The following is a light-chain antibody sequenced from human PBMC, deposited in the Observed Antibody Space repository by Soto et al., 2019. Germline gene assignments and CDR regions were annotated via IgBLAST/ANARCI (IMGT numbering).Light chain of an antibody. V-gene: IGKV3-20*01. CDR2: GAS. CDR3: QQYGRSPPFT. Sequence: EIVLTQSPGTLSLSPGERATLSCRASQSVSSTYIAWYQQNPGQAPRLLIYGASSRATGIPDRFSGSGSGTDFTLTISRLEPEYFGVYFCQQYGRSPPFTFGQGTKVELK. CDR1: QSVSSTY. J-gene: IGKJ2*01.